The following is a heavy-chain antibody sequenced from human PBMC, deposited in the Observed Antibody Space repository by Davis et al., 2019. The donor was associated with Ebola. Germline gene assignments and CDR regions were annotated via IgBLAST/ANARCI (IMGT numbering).Heavy chain of an antibody. Sequence: SETLSLTCTVSGGSISSYYWSWIRQPPGKGLEWIGYIYYSGSTNYNPSLKSRVTISVDTSKNQFSLKLGSVTAADTAVYYCARGARNPFDYWGQGTLVTVSS. CDR3: ARGARNPFDY. V-gene: IGHV4-59*01. CDR1: GGSISSYY. J-gene: IGHJ4*02. CDR2: IYYSGST. D-gene: IGHD6-6*01.